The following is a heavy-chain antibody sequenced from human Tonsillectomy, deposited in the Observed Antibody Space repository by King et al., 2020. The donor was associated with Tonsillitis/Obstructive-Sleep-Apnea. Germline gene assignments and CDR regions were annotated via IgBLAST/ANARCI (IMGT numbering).Heavy chain of an antibody. J-gene: IGHJ3*02. D-gene: IGHD3-22*01. Sequence: QLVQSGAEVKKPGESLKISCTGSGYSFTTYWIGWVRQMPGKGLEWMGIIYPGDSDTRYSPSFHGQVIISADKSISTAYLQWTSLQASDTAMYYCARKNADSSGYYFDAFDIWGQGTMVTVSS. CDR2: IYPGDSDT. CDR1: GYSFTTYW. V-gene: IGHV5-51*03. CDR3: ARKNADSSGYYFDAFDI.